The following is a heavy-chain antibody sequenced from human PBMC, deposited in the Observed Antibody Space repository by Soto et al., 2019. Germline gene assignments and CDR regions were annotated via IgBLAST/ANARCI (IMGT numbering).Heavy chain of an antibody. D-gene: IGHD7-27*01. J-gene: IGHJ3*02. CDR3: ERDPAGDVAFDI. Sequence: SETLSLTCGVYGGSFSGYYWSWIRQPPGKGLEWIGEVNHSGSTNYNPSLKSRLTINPDTSKNQFSLQLNSVTPEDTAVYYCERDPAGDVAFDIWGQGTMVTVSS. V-gene: IGHV4-34*01. CDR2: VNHSGST. CDR1: GGSFSGYY.